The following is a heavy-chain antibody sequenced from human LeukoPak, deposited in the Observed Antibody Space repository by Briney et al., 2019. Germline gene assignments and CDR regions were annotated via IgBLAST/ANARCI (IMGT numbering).Heavy chain of an antibody. CDR1: GGSISSYY. CDR3: ARSQVLRYFDWPNWFDP. J-gene: IGHJ5*02. CDR2: ISYSWSN. D-gene: IGHD3-9*01. Sequence: PSETLSLTCTVSGGSISSYYWSWIRQPPGKGLEWIGYISYSWSNKHNPSLKSRVSISVDTSKNQFSLKLSSVTAADTAVYYCARSQVLRYFDWPNWFDPWGQGTLVTVSS. V-gene: IGHV4-59*01.